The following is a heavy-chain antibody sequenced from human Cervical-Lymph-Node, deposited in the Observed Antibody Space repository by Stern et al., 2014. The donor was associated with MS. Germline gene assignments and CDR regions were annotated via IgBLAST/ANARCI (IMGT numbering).Heavy chain of an antibody. V-gene: IGHV3-53*01. CDR1: GFTVSNNY. Sequence: EVQLLESGGGLIQPGGSLRLSCAAPGFTVSNNYMSWVRQAPGKGLELVSLIYTDDSTYYAGSVTGRFTISRDSSKNKLFLQMNSLRAEDTAVYYCARAIFGVNTAAMAPDAFDTWGQGTMVTVSS. J-gene: IGHJ3*02. CDR3: ARAIFGVNTAAMAPDAFDT. CDR2: IYTDDST. D-gene: IGHD3-3*01.